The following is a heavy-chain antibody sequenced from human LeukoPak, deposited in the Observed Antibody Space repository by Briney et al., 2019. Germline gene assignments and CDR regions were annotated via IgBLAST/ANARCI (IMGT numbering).Heavy chain of an antibody. D-gene: IGHD3-16*01. Sequence: GGSLRLSCAASGFTFSSYWMSWVRQAPGKGLEWVANMKEDGSAKYYVDSVKGRFTISRDNAKNSLYLQMNSRRAEDTAVYYCARDNVVPEYWGQGTLVTVSS. CDR3: ARDNVVPEY. CDR1: GFTFSSYW. CDR2: MKEDGSAK. J-gene: IGHJ4*02. V-gene: IGHV3-7*01.